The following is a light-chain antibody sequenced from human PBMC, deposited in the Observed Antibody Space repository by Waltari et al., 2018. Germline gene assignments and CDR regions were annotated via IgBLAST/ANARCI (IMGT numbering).Light chain of an antibody. CDR2: WAS. CDR3: QQYYDIPLT. J-gene: IGKJ4*01. V-gene: IGKV4-1*01. CDR1: QNILWRRKKNNY. Sequence: DIVMTQSPDSLAVSLGETAPINCTSSQNILWRRKKNNYLSWYQQKPGQPPKLLMYWASTRESGVPGRFSGSGSGTDFTLTISSLQAEDVAIYYCQQYYDIPLTFGGGTKVEIK.